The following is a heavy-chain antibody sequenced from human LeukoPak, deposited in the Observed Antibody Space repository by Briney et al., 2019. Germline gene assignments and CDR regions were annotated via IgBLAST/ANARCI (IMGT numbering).Heavy chain of an antibody. CDR3: AKEAGHSSGYYYFDY. J-gene: IGHJ4*02. CDR2: ISSSGSTI. CDR1: GFTFSSYE. V-gene: IGHV3-48*03. Sequence: GGSLRLSCAASGFTFSSYEMNWVRQAPGKGLEWVSYISSSGSTIYYADSVKGRFTISRDNSKNTLYLQMNSLRAEDTAVYYCAKEAGHSSGYYYFDYWGQGTLVTVSS. D-gene: IGHD3-22*01.